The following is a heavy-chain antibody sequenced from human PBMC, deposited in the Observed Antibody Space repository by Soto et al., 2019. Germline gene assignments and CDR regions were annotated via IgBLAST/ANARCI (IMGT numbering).Heavy chain of an antibody. CDR3: ARDGREASGMDV. J-gene: IGHJ6*02. CDR1: GGSISSHY. CDR2: IYYRGST. V-gene: IGHV4-59*11. Sequence: PSETLSLTCTVSGGSISSHYWSWVRQAPGKGLEWIGHIYYRGSTNYNPSLRSRGTISVDASKSQFSLKLNSVTTADTAVYYCARDGREASGMDVWGQGTKVTVS. D-gene: IGHD1-26*01.